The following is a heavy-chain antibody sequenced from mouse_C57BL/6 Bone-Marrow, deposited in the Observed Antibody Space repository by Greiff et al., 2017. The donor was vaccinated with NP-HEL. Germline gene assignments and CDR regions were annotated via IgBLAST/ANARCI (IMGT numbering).Heavy chain of an antibody. Sequence: QVQLKQSGPGLVQPSHCLSITCTVSGFSLTSYGVHWVRQSPGKGLEWLGVIWRGGSTDYNAAFMSRLSITKDNSKSQVFFKMNSLQADDTAIYYCAKRYYSNSYYYAMDYWGQGTSVTVSS. CDR1: GFSLTSYG. CDR2: IWRGGST. D-gene: IGHD2-5*01. V-gene: IGHV2-5*01. J-gene: IGHJ4*01. CDR3: AKRYYSNSYYYAMDY.